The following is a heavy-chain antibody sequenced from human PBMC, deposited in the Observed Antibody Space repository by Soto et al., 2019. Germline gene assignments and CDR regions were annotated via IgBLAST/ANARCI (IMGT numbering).Heavy chain of an antibody. V-gene: IGHV4-61*01. D-gene: IGHD3-3*02. CDR2: IYYTGST. Sequence: QVQLQESGPGLVKPSETLSLTCTVSGGSVSSESHYWSWIRQTPGKGLEWIGYIYYTGSTNYNPSLKGRVTMTVDTSRDQVSLRLRSVTRADTAVYYCARDPYHFRTGSYYYAMEVWGQATKVTVSS. CDR3: ARDPYHFRTGSYYYAMEV. CDR1: GGSVSSESHY. J-gene: IGHJ6*02.